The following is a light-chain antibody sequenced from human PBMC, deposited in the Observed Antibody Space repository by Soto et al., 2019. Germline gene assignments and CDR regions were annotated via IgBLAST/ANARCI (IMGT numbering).Light chain of an antibody. CDR2: GAS. J-gene: IGKJ1*01. CDR3: QQYNNWPSET. V-gene: IGKV3-15*01. CDR1: QSVSSN. Sequence: EIVMTQSPATLSVSPGERATISCRASQSVSSNLAWYQQKPGQAPRLLIYGASTRATGIPARFGGSGSGTEFTLTISSLQSEDFAVYYCQQYNNWPSETFGQGTKVDIK.